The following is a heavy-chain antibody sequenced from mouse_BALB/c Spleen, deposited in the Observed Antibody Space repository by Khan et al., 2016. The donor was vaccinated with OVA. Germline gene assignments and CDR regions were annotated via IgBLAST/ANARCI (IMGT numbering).Heavy chain of an antibody. J-gene: IGHJ2*01. CDR2: INPTSGYT. CDR1: GYTFTSYW. V-gene: IGHV1-7*01. CDR3: ARDRIDY. Sequence: QVQLKQSGAELAKPGASVKISCTASGYTFTSYWMHWIKQRPGQGLEWIGYINPTSGYTDYNQKFKDKATLTADKSSSTAYMQLSSLTSDDSAVYYCARDRIDYWGQGTALTVSS.